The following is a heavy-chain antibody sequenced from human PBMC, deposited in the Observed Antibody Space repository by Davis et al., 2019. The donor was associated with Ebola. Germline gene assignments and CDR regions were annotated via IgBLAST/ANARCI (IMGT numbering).Heavy chain of an antibody. J-gene: IGHJ5*02. Sequence: GGSLRLSCAASGFTFSNYVMSWVRQSPGKGLEWVSAISGSGGSSTYYADSVKGRFTISRDNSKNTLYLQMNSLRAEDTAVYYCAKVSYTANLWGQGTLVTVSS. CDR2: ISGSGGSST. CDR1: GFTFSNYV. CDR3: AKVSYTANL. D-gene: IGHD5-18*01. V-gene: IGHV3-23*01.